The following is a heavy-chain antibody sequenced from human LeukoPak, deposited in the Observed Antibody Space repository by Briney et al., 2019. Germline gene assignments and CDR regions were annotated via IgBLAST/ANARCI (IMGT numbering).Heavy chain of an antibody. CDR2: IYYSGST. V-gene: IGHV4-59*01. CDR1: GGSISNYH. Sequence: SETLSLTCTVSGGSISNYHWSWIRQPPGKGLEWIGYIYYSGSTNYNPSLKSRVTISVDTSKNQFSLKLSSVTAADAAVYYCARHGDYGSGGIDYWGQGTLVTASS. CDR3: ARHGDYGSGGIDY. J-gene: IGHJ4*02. D-gene: IGHD3-10*01.